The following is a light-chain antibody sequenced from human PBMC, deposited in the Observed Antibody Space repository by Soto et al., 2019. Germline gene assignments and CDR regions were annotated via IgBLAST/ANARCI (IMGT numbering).Light chain of an antibody. V-gene: IGKV3-20*01. J-gene: IGKJ1*01. CDR2: GAT. Sequence: EIVLTQSPGTLSLPPGERATLSCRASQSVTSNFLAWYQQRPGQAPRLLIYGATRRATGFPDRFTGSGSGTDFTLTISRLEPEDSAIYYCQQYGGAPWTFGQGTRVEI. CDR3: QQYGGAPWT. CDR1: QSVTSNF.